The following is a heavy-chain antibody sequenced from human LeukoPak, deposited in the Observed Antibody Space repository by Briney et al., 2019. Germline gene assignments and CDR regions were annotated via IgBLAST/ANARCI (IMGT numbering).Heavy chain of an antibody. D-gene: IGHD3-3*01. CDR2: IYHSGST. V-gene: IGHV4-61*02. Sequence: SQTLSLTCTVSGGSISSGSYYWSWIRQPAGKGLEWIGSIYHSGSTYYNPSLKSRVTISVDTSKNQFSLKLSSVTAADTAVYYCARDSDFWSGYSRSFDYWGQGTLVTVSS. CDR3: ARDSDFWSGYSRSFDY. CDR1: GGSISSGSYY. J-gene: IGHJ4*02.